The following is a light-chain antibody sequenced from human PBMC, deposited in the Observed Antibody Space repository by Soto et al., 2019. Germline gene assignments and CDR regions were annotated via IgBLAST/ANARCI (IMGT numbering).Light chain of an antibody. Sequence: QSVLTQPASVSGSPGQSITISCTGTSSDVGGYKYVSWYQQHPGEAPKVMIYEVNNRPSGVSNRFSGSKSGNTASLTISGLRVEDEADYYCSSYTSSSTYVFGSGTKVTVL. CDR2: EVN. V-gene: IGLV2-14*01. CDR1: SSDVGGYKY. J-gene: IGLJ1*01. CDR3: SSYTSSSTYV.